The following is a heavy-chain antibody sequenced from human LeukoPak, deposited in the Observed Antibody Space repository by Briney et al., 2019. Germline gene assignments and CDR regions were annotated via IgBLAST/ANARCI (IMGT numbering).Heavy chain of an antibody. CDR3: ARGSAVAGTGFDY. V-gene: IGHV4-34*01. CDR1: GGSFSGYY. D-gene: IGHD6-19*01. J-gene: IGHJ4*02. Sequence: PSETLSLTCAAYGGSFSGYYWSWIRQPPGKGLEWIGEINHSGSTNYNPSLKSRVTISVDTSKNQFSLKLSSVTAADTAVYYCARGSAVAGTGFDYWGQGTLVTVSS. CDR2: INHSGST.